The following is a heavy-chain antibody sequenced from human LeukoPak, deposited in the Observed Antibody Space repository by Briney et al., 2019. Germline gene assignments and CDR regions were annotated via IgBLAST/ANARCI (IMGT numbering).Heavy chain of an antibody. Sequence: SETLSLTCTVSGGSISGYYWSWIRQPPGKGLEWIGNIYYRGSTNYNPSLKSRVTISVDTSKNQFSLKLSSVTAADTAVYYCARGGGNFFLWGQGTLVTVSS. V-gene: IGHV4-59*01. CDR2: IYYRGST. CDR1: GGSISGYY. CDR3: ARGGGNFFL. J-gene: IGHJ4*02. D-gene: IGHD4-23*01.